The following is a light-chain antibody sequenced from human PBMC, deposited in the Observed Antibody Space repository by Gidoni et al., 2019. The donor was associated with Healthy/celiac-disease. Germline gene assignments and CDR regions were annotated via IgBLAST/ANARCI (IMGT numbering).Light chain of an antibody. Sequence: SYVLTQPPSVSVAPGQTARITCGGHNIGSKSVHWYQQTPGQAPVLVVYDDGDRPSGIPERFSGSNSGNTATLIISRVEAGDEADYYCQVWDSSSDHSYVFGAGTTVTVL. CDR2: DDG. CDR3: QVWDSSSDHSYV. J-gene: IGLJ1*01. V-gene: IGLV3-21*02. CDR1: NIGSKS.